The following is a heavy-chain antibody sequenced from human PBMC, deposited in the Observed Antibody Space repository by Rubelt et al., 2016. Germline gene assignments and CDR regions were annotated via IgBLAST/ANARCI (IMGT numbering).Heavy chain of an antibody. Sequence: QVQLVQSGAEVKKPGASVKVSCKASGYTFTSYGFDWVRQAPGLGLEWMGWISANNGDTDYAQKVQGRVTLTTAKPTSTAYMEWRRLRSDDTAVYYCARAPRSTAAADYWGQGTLVTVSS. CDR3: ARAPRSTAAADY. CDR2: ISANNGDT. V-gene: IGHV1-18*01. CDR1: GYTFTSYG. J-gene: IGHJ4*02. D-gene: IGHD6-13*01.